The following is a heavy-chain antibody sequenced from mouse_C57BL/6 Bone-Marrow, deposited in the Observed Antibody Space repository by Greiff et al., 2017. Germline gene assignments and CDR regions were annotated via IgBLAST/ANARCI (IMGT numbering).Heavy chain of an antibody. CDR1: GYTFTSYG. V-gene: IGHV1-81*01. CDR3: ANIYYYGLYWYFDV. Sequence: VKLVESGAELARPGASVKLSCKASGYTFTSYGISWVKQRTGQGLEWIGEIYPRSGNTYYNEKFKGKATLTADKSSSTAYMALRSLTSEDSAVYFCANIYYYGLYWYFDVCGTATTVTVAS. CDR2: IYPRSGNT. D-gene: IGHD1-1*01. J-gene: IGHJ1*03.